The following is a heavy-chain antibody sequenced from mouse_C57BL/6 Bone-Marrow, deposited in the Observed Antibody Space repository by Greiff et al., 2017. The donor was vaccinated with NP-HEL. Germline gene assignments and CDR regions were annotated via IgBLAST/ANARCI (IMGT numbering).Heavy chain of an antibody. CDR2: IYPGDGDT. CDR1: GYAFSSSW. V-gene: IGHV1-82*01. CDR3: ARGRLGDGSSPFAY. J-gene: IGHJ3*01. Sequence: QVQLQQSGPELVKPGASVKISCKASGYAFSSSWMNWVKQRPGKGLEWIGRIYPGDGDTYYNEKFKGKATLTADKSSSTAYMELRSLTSEDSAVYFCARGRLGDGSSPFAYWGQGTLVTVSA. D-gene: IGHD1-1*01.